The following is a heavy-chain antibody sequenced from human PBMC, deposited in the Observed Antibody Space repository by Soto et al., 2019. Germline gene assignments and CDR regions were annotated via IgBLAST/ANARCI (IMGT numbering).Heavy chain of an antibody. CDR1: GFTFSSYG. CDR2: ISYDGSNK. V-gene: IGHV3-30*18. CDR3: AKEGQQWLARGPFDY. Sequence: GGSLRLSCAASGFTFSSYGMHWVRQAPGKGLEWVAVISYDGSNKYYADSVKGRFTISRDNSKNTLYLQMNSLRAEDTAVYYCAKEGQQWLARGPFDYWGQGTLVTVSS. D-gene: IGHD6-19*01. J-gene: IGHJ4*02.